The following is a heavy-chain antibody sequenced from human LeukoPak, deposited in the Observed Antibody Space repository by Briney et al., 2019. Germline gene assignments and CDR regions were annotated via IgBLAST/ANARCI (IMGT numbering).Heavy chain of an antibody. J-gene: IGHJ4*02. CDR3: AREDQGQHQDY. CDR1: GYTFTSYG. Sequence: ASVKVSCKAPGYTFTSYGISWVRQAPGQGLEWMGWISAYNGNTNYAQRLQGRVTMTTDTSTSTAYMELRSLRSDDTAVYYCAREDQGQHQDYWGQGTLVTVSS. V-gene: IGHV1-18*01. D-gene: IGHD6-13*01. CDR2: ISAYNGNT.